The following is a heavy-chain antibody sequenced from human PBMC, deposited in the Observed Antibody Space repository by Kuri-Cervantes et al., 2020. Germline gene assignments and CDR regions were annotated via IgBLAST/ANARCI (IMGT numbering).Heavy chain of an antibody. CDR2: ISGYNGDT. D-gene: IGHD3-10*01. CDR1: GYTFTSYG. V-gene: IGHV1-18*01. J-gene: IGHJ6*03. CDR3: ARFAGTSTAPLGVDYYYYYYMDV. Sequence: ASVKVSCKASGYTFTSYGISWVRQAPGQGIEWMGWISGYNGDTNYEQKVQGRVTMTTDTSTSTAYMELRSLRSDDTAVYYCARFAGTSTAPLGVDYYYYYYMDVWGKGTTVTVSS.